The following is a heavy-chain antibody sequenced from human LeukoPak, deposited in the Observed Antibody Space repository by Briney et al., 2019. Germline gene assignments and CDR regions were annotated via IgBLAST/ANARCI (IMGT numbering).Heavy chain of an antibody. CDR3: MRMRLASPGNVY. CDR2: VSHDGDST. D-gene: IGHD6-13*01. J-gene: IGHJ4*02. CDR1: GFTFSNYA. V-gene: IGHV3-30*04. Sequence: PGGSLRLSCAASGFTFSNYAMNWVRQAPGKGLEWVSIVSHDGDSTYYAGSVKGRFTISRDNSKSTLYLQMNNPTAEDTAIYSCMRMRLASPGNVYWGQGTLVTVSS.